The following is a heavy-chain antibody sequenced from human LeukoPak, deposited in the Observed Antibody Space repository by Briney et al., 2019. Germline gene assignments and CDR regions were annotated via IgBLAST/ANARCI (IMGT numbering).Heavy chain of an antibody. CDR1: GGSISSGGYY. V-gene: IGHV4-61*08. CDR2: IYYSGST. J-gene: IGHJ4*02. D-gene: IGHD3-3*01. CDR3: ARQGGYDFWSGYTLYFDY. Sequence: SETLSLTCTVSGGSISSGGYYWSWIRQPPGKGLEWIGYIYYSGSTNYNPSLKSRVTISVDTSKNQFSLKLSSVTAADTAVYYCARQGGYDFWSGYTLYFDYWGQGTLVTVSS.